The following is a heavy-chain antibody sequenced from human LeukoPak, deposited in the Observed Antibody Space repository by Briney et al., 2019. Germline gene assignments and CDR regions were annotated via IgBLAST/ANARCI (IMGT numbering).Heavy chain of an antibody. CDR3: ARTGHTTGNYYYGMDF. CDR2: INPSGGST. D-gene: IGHD1-1*01. V-gene: IGHV1-46*01. J-gene: IGHJ6*02. CDR1: GYTFTSYY. Sequence: GASVKVSCTASGYTFTSYYMHWVRQAPGQGLEWMGIINPSGGSTSYAQKFQGRVTMTRDTSTRTVYMELSSLRSEDTAVYHCARTGHTTGNYYYGMDFWGQGTTVTVSS.